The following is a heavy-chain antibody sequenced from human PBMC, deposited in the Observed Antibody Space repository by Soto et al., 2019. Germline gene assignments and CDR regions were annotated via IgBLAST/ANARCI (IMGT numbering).Heavy chain of an antibody. V-gene: IGHV3-48*02. J-gene: IGHJ4*02. CDR3: ARGRGDFDKSYFDS. CDR1: GFTFSIYT. Sequence: GGSLRLSCTASGFTFSIYTMNWVRQAPGKWLEWLSYIRSSSSSIDYADSVKGRFTISRDNAKNSLFLHMNSLRDEDTAVYFCARGRGDFDKSYFDSWGQGXLVTVYS. CDR2: IRSSSSSI. D-gene: IGHD4-17*01.